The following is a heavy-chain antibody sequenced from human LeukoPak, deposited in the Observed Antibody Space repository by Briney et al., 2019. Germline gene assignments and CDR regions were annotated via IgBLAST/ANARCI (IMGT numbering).Heavy chain of an antibody. Sequence: PGGSLRLSCAASGFTFSSYGMNWVRQAPGKGLEWVAFIRSDGSVKYYADSVKGRFTISRDNFKNTLYVQMNSLRAEDTAVYYCAKSFGPVIAAAGTGADWGQGTLVTVSS. CDR1: GFTFSSYG. CDR3: AKSFGPVIAAAGTGAD. V-gene: IGHV3-30*02. J-gene: IGHJ4*02. D-gene: IGHD6-13*01. CDR2: IRSDGSVK.